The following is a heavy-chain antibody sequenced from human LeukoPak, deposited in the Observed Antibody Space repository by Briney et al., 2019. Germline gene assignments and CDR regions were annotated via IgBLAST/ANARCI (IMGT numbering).Heavy chain of an antibody. J-gene: IGHJ4*02. CDR1: GGSITSYY. CDR2: IYTSGST. CDR3: ARDLDSSGWCSFDY. V-gene: IGHV4-4*07. D-gene: IGHD6-19*01. Sequence: SETLSLTCTVSGGSITSYYWSWIRQPAGKGLQWIGRIYTSGSTNYNPSLKSRVTMSVDTSKNQFSLKLSSVTAADTAAYYCARDLDSSGWCSFDYWGQGTLVTVSS.